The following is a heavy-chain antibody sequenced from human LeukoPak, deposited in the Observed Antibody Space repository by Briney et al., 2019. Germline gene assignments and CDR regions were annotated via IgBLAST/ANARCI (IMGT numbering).Heavy chain of an antibody. CDR3: AREPWLVPPTYYYYYGMDV. CDR1: GFTFSSYS. CDR2: ISSSGSTI. Sequence: PGGSLRLSCAASGFTFSSYSMNWVRQAPGKGLEWVSYISSSGSTIYYADSVKGRFTISRDNAKNSLYLQMNSLRAEDTAVYYCAREPWLVPPTYYYYYGMDVWGQGTTVTVSS. D-gene: IGHD6-19*01. V-gene: IGHV3-48*04. J-gene: IGHJ6*02.